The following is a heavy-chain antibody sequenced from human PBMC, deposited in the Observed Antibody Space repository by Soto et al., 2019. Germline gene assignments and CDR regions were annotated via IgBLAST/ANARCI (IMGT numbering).Heavy chain of an antibody. CDR1: GGTFSSYA. D-gene: IGHD3-3*01. J-gene: IGHJ6*02. V-gene: IGHV1-69*13. CDR3: ARSSMQIFGVVTGPYYYYYGMDV. CDR2: IIPIFGTA. Sequence: SVKVSCKASGGTFSSYAISWVRQAPGQGLEWMGGIIPIFGTANYAQKFQGRVTITANESTSTAYMELSSLRSEDTAVYYCARSSMQIFGVVTGPYYYYYGMDVWGQVPKVTVSS.